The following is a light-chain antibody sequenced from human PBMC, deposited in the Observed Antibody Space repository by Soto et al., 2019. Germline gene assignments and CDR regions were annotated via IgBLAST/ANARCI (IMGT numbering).Light chain of an antibody. CDR2: EVT. CDR3: SSYTISSTWV. Sequence: QSALTQPASVSGSPGQSITISCTGTSNDVGIYNYVSWYQQHPGKAPKLMIYEVTNRPSGVSDRFSGSKSDNTASLTISGLQAEDEAEYYCSSYTISSTWVFGGGTKVTVL. V-gene: IGLV2-14*01. CDR1: SNDVGIYNY. J-gene: IGLJ3*02.